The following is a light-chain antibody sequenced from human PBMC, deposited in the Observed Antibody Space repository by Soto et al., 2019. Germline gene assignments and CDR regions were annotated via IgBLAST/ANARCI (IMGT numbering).Light chain of an antibody. CDR1: QSVSSY. J-gene: IGKJ1*01. Sequence: EIVLTQSPATLSLSPGERATLSCRASQSVSSYLAWYQQKPGEAPRLLIYDASNRATVIPARFSGSGSATAFTLTIRSLEPEDFAVYYCQQRSNWPPGRTFGQGTKVEIK. CDR3: QQRSNWPPGRT. V-gene: IGKV3-11*01. CDR2: DAS.